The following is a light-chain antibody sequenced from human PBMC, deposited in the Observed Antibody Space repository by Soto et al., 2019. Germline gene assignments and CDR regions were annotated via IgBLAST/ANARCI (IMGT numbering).Light chain of an antibody. Sequence: EIVLTQSPGTLSLSPGERATLSCRASQSVSSSYLAWYQQKPGQAPRLLIYGASSRATGIPDRFSGSGSGTDCTLTISRLEPEDFAVYYCQQYSSSPVYTFGQGTKLEIK. CDR3: QQYSSSPVYT. CDR2: GAS. CDR1: QSVSSSY. V-gene: IGKV3-20*01. J-gene: IGKJ2*01.